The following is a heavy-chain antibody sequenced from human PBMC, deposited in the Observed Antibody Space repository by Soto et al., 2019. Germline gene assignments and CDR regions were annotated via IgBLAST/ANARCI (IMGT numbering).Heavy chain of an antibody. CDR3: ARLGRGINFDY. D-gene: IGHD1-20*01. Sequence: GGSLRLSCAASGFTVSSNYMSWVRQAPGKGLEWVSVIYSGGSTYYADSVKGRFTISRHNPKNTLYLQMNSLRAEDTAVYYCARLGRGINFDYWGQGTLVTVSS. V-gene: IGHV3-53*04. CDR1: GFTVSSNY. CDR2: IYSGGST. J-gene: IGHJ4*02.